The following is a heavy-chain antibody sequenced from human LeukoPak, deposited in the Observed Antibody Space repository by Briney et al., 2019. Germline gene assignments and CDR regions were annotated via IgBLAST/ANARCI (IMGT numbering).Heavy chain of an antibody. Sequence: GESLKVSCKGSGYSFTSHWIGWVRQMPGKGLEWMGIIYPGDSDTRYSPSFQGQFTISADNSISTAYLQWSSLKASDTAMYYCARREVVGGLYYFDYWGQGTLVTVSS. CDR3: ARREVVGGLYYFDY. D-gene: IGHD2-15*01. J-gene: IGHJ4*02. V-gene: IGHV5-51*01. CDR1: GYSFTSHW. CDR2: IYPGDSDT.